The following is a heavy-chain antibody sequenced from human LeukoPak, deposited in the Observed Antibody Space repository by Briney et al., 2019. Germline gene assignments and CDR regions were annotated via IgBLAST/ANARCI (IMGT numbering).Heavy chain of an antibody. CDR3: ARGRYCSSTSCYVNDY. D-gene: IGHD2-2*01. CDR2: IKQDGSEK. CDR1: GFIFTNYW. Sequence: GGSLRLSCAASGFIFTNYWMSWVRQAPGKGLEWVANIKQDGSEKYYVDSVKGRFTISRDNAKNSLYLQMNSLRAEDTAVYYCARGRYCSSTSCYVNDYWGQGTLVTVSS. J-gene: IGHJ4*02. V-gene: IGHV3-7*04.